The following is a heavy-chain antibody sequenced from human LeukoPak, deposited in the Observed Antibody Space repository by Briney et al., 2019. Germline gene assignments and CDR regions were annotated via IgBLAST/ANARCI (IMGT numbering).Heavy chain of an antibody. D-gene: IGHD1-26*01. CDR1: GVSFSGYY. V-gene: IGHV4-34*01. Sequence: SETLSLTCAVYGVSFSGYYWSWIRQPPGKGLEWIGEINHSGSTNYNPSLKSRVTISVDTSKNQFSLKLSSVTAADTAVYYCARLGGVLVGSTGQRCACSDSWGQGTLVSVSS. CDR3: ARLGGVLVGSTGQRCACSDS. CDR2: INHSGST. J-gene: IGHJ4*02.